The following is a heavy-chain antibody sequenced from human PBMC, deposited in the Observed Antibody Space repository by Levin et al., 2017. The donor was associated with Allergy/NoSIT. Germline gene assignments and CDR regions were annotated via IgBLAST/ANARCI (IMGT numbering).Heavy chain of an antibody. CDR3: AKDPGYYYDTSGYYYFDS. J-gene: IGHJ4*02. CDR2: ISGSGGSGNT. Sequence: LSLTCAASGFTFSRYAMSWVRQAPGKGLEWVSVISGSGGSGNTYYTDSVKGRFTVSRDNSKNTLYLEMNSLRVEDTAVYYCAKDPGYYYDTSGYYYFDSWGQGTLVTVSS. D-gene: IGHD3-22*01. V-gene: IGHV3-23*01. CDR1: GFTFSRYA.